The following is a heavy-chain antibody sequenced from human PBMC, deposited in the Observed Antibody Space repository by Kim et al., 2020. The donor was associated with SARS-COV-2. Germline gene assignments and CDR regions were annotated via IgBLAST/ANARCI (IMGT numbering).Heavy chain of an antibody. CDR3: ARSSGTAVVSYAY. D-gene: IGHD5-18*01. V-gene: IGHV1-2*02. Sequence: YAQKFQGRVTMTRDTSISAHYMELTSLRADDTAVYYCARSSGTAVVSYAYWGQGTLVTVSS. J-gene: IGHJ4*02.